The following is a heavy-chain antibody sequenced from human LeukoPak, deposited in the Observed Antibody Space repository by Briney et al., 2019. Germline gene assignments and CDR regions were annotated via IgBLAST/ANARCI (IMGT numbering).Heavy chain of an antibody. V-gene: IGHV4-61*01. CDR1: GASVSSASY. J-gene: IGHJ5*02. Sequence: SETLSLTCTVSGASVSSASYWTWIRQPPGKGVEWIAHIYNGVNTNYNPSLKSRVTISVDTSKNQFSLKLSSVTAADTAVYYCARGLTLAVAGFDPWGQGTLVTVSS. CDR2: IYNGVNT. D-gene: IGHD6-19*01. CDR3: ARGLTLAVAGFDP.